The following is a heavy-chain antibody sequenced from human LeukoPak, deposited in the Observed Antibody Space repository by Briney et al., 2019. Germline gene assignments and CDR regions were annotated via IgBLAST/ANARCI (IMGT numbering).Heavy chain of an antibody. Sequence: GESLKISCKGSGYSFTSYWIGWVRQMPGKGLEWMGIIYPGDSDTRYSPSFQGQVTISADKSISTAYLQWSSLKASDTAMYYCARLTTIFGVVIHDAFDIWGQGTMVIVSS. D-gene: IGHD3-3*01. CDR2: IYPGDSDT. CDR3: ARLTTIFGVVIHDAFDI. J-gene: IGHJ3*02. V-gene: IGHV5-51*01. CDR1: GYSFTSYW.